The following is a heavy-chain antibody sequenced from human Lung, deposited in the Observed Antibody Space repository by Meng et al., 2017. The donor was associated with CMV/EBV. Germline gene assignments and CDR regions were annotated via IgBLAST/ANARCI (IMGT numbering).Heavy chain of an antibody. CDR3: ARATENFVVEPPAILFDY. J-gene: IGHJ4*02. CDR1: FAGYY. D-gene: IGHD2-2*02. V-gene: IGHV1-2*02. Sequence: FAGYYRHWVRLAPGQGLEWMGWINPNSGATNFAQKFQGRVTMTRDTSISTAYMELRRLTSDDTAVYYCARATENFVVEPPAILFDYWGQGTLVTVSS. CDR2: INPNSGAT.